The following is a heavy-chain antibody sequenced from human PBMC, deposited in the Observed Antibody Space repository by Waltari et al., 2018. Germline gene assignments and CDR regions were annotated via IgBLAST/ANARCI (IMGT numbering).Heavy chain of an antibody. D-gene: IGHD3-22*01. CDR1: GGSFASYG. V-gene: IGHV1-69*14. CDR3: AGGYYESSGFSFYYFYHMDV. J-gene: IGHJ6*03. Sequence: QVQLVQSGAEVKKPGSSVTVSCKASGGSFASYGSSWVRQAPGQGLEWMGGIIPTVGTTNYAQKFQGRVTINADKSTSTAYMHLTSPRSEDAAVYYCAGGYYESSGFSFYYFYHMDVWGKGTTVTVSS. CDR2: IIPTVGTT.